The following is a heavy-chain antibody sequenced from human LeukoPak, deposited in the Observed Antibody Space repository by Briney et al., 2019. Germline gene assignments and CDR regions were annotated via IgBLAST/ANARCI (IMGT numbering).Heavy chain of an antibody. CDR1: GFTFDDYG. D-gene: IGHD3-22*01. Sequence: PGGSLRLSYAASGFTFDDYGMSWVRQAPGKGLEWVSGINWNGGSTGYADSVKGRFTISRDNAKNSLYLQMNSLRAEDTALYYCAREGYYYDSSGYYLGYYFDYWGQGTLVTVSS. CDR2: INWNGGST. J-gene: IGHJ4*02. V-gene: IGHV3-20*03. CDR3: AREGYYYDSSGYYLGYYFDY.